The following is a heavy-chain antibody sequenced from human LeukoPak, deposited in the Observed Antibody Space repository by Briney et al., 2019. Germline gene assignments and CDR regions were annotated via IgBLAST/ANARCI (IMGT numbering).Heavy chain of an antibody. CDR2: ISSSSSYI. CDR1: GFTFSSYS. D-gene: IGHD6-13*01. J-gene: IGHJ6*02. V-gene: IGHV3-21*01. Sequence: TGGSLRLSCAASGFTFSSYSMNWVRQAPGKGLEWVSSISSSSSYIYYADSVKGRFTISRDNAKNSLYLQMNSLRAEDTAVYYCARDSLHRRSSSWYDPYGVVFYYYYGMDVWGQGTTVTVSS. CDR3: ARDSLHRRSSSWYDPYGVVFYYYYGMDV.